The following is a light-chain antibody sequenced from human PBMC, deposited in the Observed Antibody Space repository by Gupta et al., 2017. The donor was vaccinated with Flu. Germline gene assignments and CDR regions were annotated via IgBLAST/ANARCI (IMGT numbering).Light chain of an antibody. V-gene: IGKV3-20*01. Sequence: LVFTESPGTCSLSPGETATLPRKDSHDINNHFLAWYQQKPGQAPRLLIYGASNKAAGIPDRFSGSGSGADFTLTISTVEPADFAIYFCHQYSGSHRTFGQGTRVEVK. CDR2: GAS. J-gene: IGKJ1*01. CDR1: HDINNHF. CDR3: HQYSGSHRT.